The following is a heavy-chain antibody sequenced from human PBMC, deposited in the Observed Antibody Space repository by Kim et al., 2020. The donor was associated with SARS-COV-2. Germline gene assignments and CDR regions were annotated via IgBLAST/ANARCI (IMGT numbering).Heavy chain of an antibody. CDR2: ISYDGSNK. CDR1: GFIFSSYG. D-gene: IGHD6-19*01. J-gene: IGHJ4*02. V-gene: IGHV3-30*03. CDR3: ARVGYTSELYTRGHGVLDC. Sequence: GGSLRLSCAASGFIFSSYGMHWVRQAPGKGLEWVSVISYDGSNKYYADSVKGRFTISRDNSKNTLFLQMNSLRADDTAVYYCARVGYTSELYTRGHGVLDCWGQRTLVTVSS.